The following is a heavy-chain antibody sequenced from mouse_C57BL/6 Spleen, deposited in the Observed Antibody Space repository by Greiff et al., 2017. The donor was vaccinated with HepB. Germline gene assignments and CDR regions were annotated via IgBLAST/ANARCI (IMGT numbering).Heavy chain of an antibody. CDR2: INYDGSST. Sequence: VMLVESEGGLVQPGSSMKLSCTASGFTFSDYYMAWVRQVPEKGLEWVANINYDGSSTYYLDSLKSRFIISRDNAKNILYLQMSSLKSEDTATYYCARGWEAFDYWGQGTTLTVSS. CDR3: ARGWEAFDY. J-gene: IGHJ2*01. D-gene: IGHD1-1*02. V-gene: IGHV5-16*01. CDR1: GFTFSDYY.